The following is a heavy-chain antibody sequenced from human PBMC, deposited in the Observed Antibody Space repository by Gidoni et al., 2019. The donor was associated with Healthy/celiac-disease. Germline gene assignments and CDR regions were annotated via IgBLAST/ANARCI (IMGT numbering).Heavy chain of an antibody. D-gene: IGHD6-19*01. V-gene: IGHV3-74*01. CDR3: ARVGWGAVAGTIDY. CDR2: INSDGSST. CDR1: GFTFSSYW. J-gene: IGHJ4*02. Sequence: EVQLVESVGGLVQPGGYLRLACAAPGFTFSSYWMHWVRQAPGKGLTWVSGINSDGSSTSYADSVKGRFTISRDNAKNTLYLQMNSLRAEDTAVYYCARVGWGAVAGTIDYWGQGTLVTVSS.